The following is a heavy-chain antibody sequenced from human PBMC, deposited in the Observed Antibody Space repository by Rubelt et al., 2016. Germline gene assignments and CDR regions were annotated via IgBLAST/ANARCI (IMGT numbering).Heavy chain of an antibody. V-gene: IGHV3-23*01. D-gene: IGHD7-27*01. Sequence: GSGGGLVQPGGSLRLSCAASGFTFSSYAMSWVRQAPGKGLEWVSAISGSGGSTYYADSVKGRFTISRDNSKNTLYLQMNSLRAEDTAVYYCARGEIANWGFFNYFDYWGQGTLVTVSS. CDR2: ISGSGGST. CDR1: GFTFSSYA. CDR3: ARGEIANWGFFNYFDY. J-gene: IGHJ4*02.